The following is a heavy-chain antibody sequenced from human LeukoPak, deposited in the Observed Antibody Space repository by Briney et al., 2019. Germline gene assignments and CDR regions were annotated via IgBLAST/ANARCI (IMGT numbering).Heavy chain of an antibody. D-gene: IGHD1-26*01. V-gene: IGHV3-7*01. CDR2: IKHDGSMQ. CDR1: GFTFRSYR. Sequence: GGSLRLSCAASGFTFRSYRMSWVRQAPGKGLEWVAGIKHDGSMQYYVDSAKGRFTIFRDNARNSLYLQMNSLRVEDTGVFYCVREREEWEEQQIFDYWGQGTLATVSS. J-gene: IGHJ4*02. CDR3: VREREEWEEQQIFDY.